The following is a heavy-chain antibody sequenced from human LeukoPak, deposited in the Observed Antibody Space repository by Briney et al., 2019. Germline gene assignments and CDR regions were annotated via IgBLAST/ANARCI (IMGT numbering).Heavy chain of an antibody. CDR1: GFTFSSCE. J-gene: IGHJ6*03. D-gene: IGHD4-11*01. CDR2: IKSKIDGGTT. Sequence: EGSLRLSCAASGFTFSSCEMNWVRQAPGKGLEWVGRIKSKIDGGTTDYAAPVKGRFTISRDDSKNTLYLQMNSLKTEDTAVYYCTTDHQTTVSPYYYYYYMDVWGKGTTVTVSS. CDR3: TTDHQTTVSPYYYYYYMDV. V-gene: IGHV3-15*01.